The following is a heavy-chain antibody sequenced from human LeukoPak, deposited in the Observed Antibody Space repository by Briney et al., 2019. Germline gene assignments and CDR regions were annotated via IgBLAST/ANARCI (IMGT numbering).Heavy chain of an antibody. CDR1: GGSIRGFY. CDR2: IYPSGGT. V-gene: IGHV4-4*07. D-gene: IGHD2-21*01. Sequence: SETLSLTCTVSGGSIRGFYWSWIRQPAGKGLEWIGRIYPSGGTNYNPSLKSRVTMSTDTSKNQFSLKLRSVTAADTAVYYCAREYGDLDYWGQGTLVTVSS. J-gene: IGHJ4*02. CDR3: AREYGDLDY.